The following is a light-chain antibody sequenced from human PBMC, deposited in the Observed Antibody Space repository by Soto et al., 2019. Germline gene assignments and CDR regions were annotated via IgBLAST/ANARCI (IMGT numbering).Light chain of an antibody. V-gene: IGKV3D-15*01. Sequence: EIVLTQSPGTLSLSPGERATLSCRASQSVSNNYLAWYQQKPGQAPRLLIYGARTRATGVPDRFSASGSGTEFTLAISSLQSEDFALYYCQQYNTWPPITFGQGTRLEIK. CDR2: GAR. CDR3: QQYNTWPPIT. CDR1: QSVSNN. J-gene: IGKJ5*01.